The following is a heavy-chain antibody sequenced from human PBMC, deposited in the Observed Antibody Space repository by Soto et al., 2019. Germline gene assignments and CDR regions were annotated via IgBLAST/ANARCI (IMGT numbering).Heavy chain of an antibody. V-gene: IGHV1-2*04. Sequence: QVQLVQSGAEVKKPGASVTVSCRASGDSFTGYYMHWVRQAPGQGLEWMGWINPNSGVTKYAQKFQGWVTMTRDTSMRTVYMELSRLRSDDPAVYYCARERGGATATLDYYYFYMDVWGTGTTVTVSS. CDR3: ARERGGATATLDYYYFYMDV. D-gene: IGHD3-16*01. CDR1: GDSFTGYY. CDR2: INPNSGVT. J-gene: IGHJ6*03.